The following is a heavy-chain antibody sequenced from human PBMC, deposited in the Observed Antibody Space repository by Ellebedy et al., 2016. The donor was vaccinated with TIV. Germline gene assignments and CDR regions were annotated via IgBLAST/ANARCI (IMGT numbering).Heavy chain of an antibody. J-gene: IGHJ4*02. Sequence: AASVKVSCKVSGYTLTDLSMHWVRQAPGKGLEWMGGFDPEDGETIYAQKFQGRVTMTEDTSTDTAYMELSSLRFEETAVYYSATDMGPEIWKRRYIKGDTFDYWGQGTLVTVSS. CDR1: GYTLTDLS. V-gene: IGHV1-24*01. CDR3: ATDMGPEIWKRRYIKGDTFDY. CDR2: FDPEDGET. D-gene: IGHD1-1*01.